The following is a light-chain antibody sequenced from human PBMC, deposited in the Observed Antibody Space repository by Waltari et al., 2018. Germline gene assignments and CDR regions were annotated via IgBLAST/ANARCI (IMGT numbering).Light chain of an antibody. CDR2: AAS. Sequence: DIQMTQSPSSLSASVGDGVTITCRASQKLYNYLSWYLQRPGKAPKLLIYAASRLQSGVPSRVSGSGSETDFTLTISSLQPDDFGTYYCQQSHSIPWTFGQGTRVEVK. J-gene: IGKJ1*01. V-gene: IGKV1-39*01. CDR1: QKLYNY. CDR3: QQSHSIPWT.